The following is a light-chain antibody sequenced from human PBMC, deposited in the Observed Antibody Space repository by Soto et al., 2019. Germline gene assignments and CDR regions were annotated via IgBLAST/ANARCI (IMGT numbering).Light chain of an antibody. Sequence: DIQMTQSPSTLSASVGDRVTITCRASQTISTWLVWHQQKPGKAPKLLINDASSLESGVPSSFSGSGSGTEFTLANSNLQPDDFATYYCQQYNCLWTFGQGTKVESK. CDR1: QTISTW. J-gene: IGKJ1*01. CDR2: DAS. V-gene: IGKV1-5*01. CDR3: QQYNCLWT.